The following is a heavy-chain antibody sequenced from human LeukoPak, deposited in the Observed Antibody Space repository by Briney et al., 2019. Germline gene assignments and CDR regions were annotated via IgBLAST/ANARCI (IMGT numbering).Heavy chain of an antibody. CDR1: GFTFSIYE. CDR2: ISSGSNTI. CDR3: AKGPKYFDY. Sequence: GGSLRLSCEASGFTFSIYEMNWVRQAPGKGLEWVSYISSGSNTIYDADSVKGRFTISRDNAKNSLYLQMNGLRAEDTAVYYCAKGPKYFDYWGQGTLVTVSS. J-gene: IGHJ4*02. V-gene: IGHV3-48*03.